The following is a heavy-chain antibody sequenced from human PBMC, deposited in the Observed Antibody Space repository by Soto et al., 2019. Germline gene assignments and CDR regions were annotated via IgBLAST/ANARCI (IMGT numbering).Heavy chain of an antibody. D-gene: IGHD3-22*01. Sequence: SVKEYCEASGYTFTSYDINWVRQATVQGLEWMGWMNPNSGNTGYSQKFQGRVTMTRNTSISTAYMELSSLRSEDTAVYYCARGHYYDSSDRFDPWGQGTLVTVSS. J-gene: IGHJ5*02. CDR2: MNPNSGNT. V-gene: IGHV1-8*01. CDR1: GYTFTSYD. CDR3: ARGHYYDSSDRFDP.